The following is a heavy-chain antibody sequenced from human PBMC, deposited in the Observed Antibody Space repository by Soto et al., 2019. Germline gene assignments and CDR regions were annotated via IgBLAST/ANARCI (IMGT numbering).Heavy chain of an antibody. J-gene: IGHJ6*02. CDR3: ARGVSYDFWNGFHVHYNGLDV. Sequence: QAHLVQSGSEVEKPGASVKVSCRSSGYTFSSYGINWVRQAPGQGLEWMGWISPYNHETYSVDKFQDRVTMTADTSASIAYMELRSLRSDDTAVYYCARGVSYDFWNGFHVHYNGLDVWGQGTAVTVSS. D-gene: IGHD3-3*01. CDR2: ISPYNHET. V-gene: IGHV1-18*04. CDR1: GYTFSSYG.